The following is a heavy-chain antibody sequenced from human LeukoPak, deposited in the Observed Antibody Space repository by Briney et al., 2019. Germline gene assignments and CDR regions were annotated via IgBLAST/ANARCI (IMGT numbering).Heavy chain of an antibody. J-gene: IGHJ4*02. D-gene: IGHD1-14*01. Sequence: GGSLRLSCTASGLTFSTSGFNWVRQAPGKGLEWVASIGPTGSDRYHADSIKGRFTISIDNANNFLYLQMNSLRAEDTAVYYCATETNGRHYDYWGQGTLLTVSS. CDR2: IGPTGSDR. V-gene: IGHV3-21*06. CDR3: ATETNGRHYDY. CDR1: GLTFSTSG.